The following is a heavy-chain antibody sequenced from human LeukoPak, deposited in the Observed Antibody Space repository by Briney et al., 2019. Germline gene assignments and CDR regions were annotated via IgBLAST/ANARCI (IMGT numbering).Heavy chain of an antibody. J-gene: IGHJ4*02. V-gene: IGHV1-18*01. D-gene: IGHD7-27*01. CDR2: ISAYNGNT. CDR3: ATNENWGTDLHFDY. CDR1: GYTFTSYG. Sequence: ASVKVACKASGYTFTSYGISWVRQAPGQGLEWMGWISAYNGNTNYAQKLQSRSTMTTDPSTSKAYMELRSLRSDDTAVYYCATNENWGTDLHFDYWGQGTLVTVSS.